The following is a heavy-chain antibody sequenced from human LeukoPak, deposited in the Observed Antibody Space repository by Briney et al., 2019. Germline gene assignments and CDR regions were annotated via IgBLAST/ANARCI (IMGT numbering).Heavy chain of an antibody. CDR3: TTGRGVTRIDY. V-gene: IGHV3-74*01. D-gene: IGHD5-18*01. Sequence: GGSLRLSCAASGFTFNSYAMTWVRQAPGKGLEWVSRINSDGSSTSYADSVKGRFTISRDNAKNTLYLQMNSLRAEDTAVYFCTTGRGVTRIDYWGQGTLVTVSS. J-gene: IGHJ4*02. CDR1: GFTFNSYA. CDR2: INSDGSST.